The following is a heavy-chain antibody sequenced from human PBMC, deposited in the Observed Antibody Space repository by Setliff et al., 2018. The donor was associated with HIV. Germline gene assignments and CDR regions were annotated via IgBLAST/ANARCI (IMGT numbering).Heavy chain of an antibody. Sequence: SLRLSCEASGFNVEKSGMHWIRQAPGKGLEWVAVMYYDGVTTYYADSVKGRFSISRDGSKNMIFLQINSLRVDDTAVYYCARGRVLEWLLNHWGQGTRVTVSS. D-gene: IGHD3-3*01. J-gene: IGHJ4*02. CDR1: GFNVEKSG. CDR3: ARGRVLEWLLNH. CDR2: MYYDGVTT. V-gene: IGHV3-30*12.